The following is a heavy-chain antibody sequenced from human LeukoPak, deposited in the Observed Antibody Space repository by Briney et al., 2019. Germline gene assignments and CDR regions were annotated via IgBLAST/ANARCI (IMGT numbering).Heavy chain of an antibody. Sequence: GGSLILSCAASGFTFSSYWISCVRQAPGKVLEWVANINQDGSEKYYVDSVKGRFTISRDNAKNSLYLQMNSLRAEDTAVYYCAREGCSGGSCYHNWFDPWGQGTLVTVSS. CDR1: GFTFSSYW. V-gene: IGHV3-7*01. CDR2: INQDGSEK. J-gene: IGHJ5*02. D-gene: IGHD2-15*01. CDR3: AREGCSGGSCYHNWFDP.